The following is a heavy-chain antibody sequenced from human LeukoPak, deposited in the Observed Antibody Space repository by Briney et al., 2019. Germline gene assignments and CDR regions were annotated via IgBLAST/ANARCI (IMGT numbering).Heavy chain of an antibody. CDR1: EGTFSSYA. CDR3: ARVVGLTGYSSTWYSGYYYYMDV. J-gene: IGHJ6*03. V-gene: IGHV1-69*06. D-gene: IGHD6-13*01. Sequence: GASVKVSCKASEGTFSSYAISWVRQAPGQGLEWMGGIIPIFGTANYAQKFQDRVTITADKSTSTAYMELSSLRSEDTAVYYCARVVGLTGYSSTWYSGYYYYMDVWGKGTTVTVSS. CDR2: IIPIFGTA.